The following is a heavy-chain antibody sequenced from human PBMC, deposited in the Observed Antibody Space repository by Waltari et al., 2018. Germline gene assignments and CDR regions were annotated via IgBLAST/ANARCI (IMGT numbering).Heavy chain of an antibody. CDR1: GYTFTSYD. V-gene: IGHV1-8*01. J-gene: IGHJ3*02. Sequence: QVQLVQSGAEVKKPGASVKVSCKASGYTFTSYDINWVRQATGQGLEWMGLMNPNSGNTGYAQKFQGRVTMTRNTSISTAYMELSSLRSEDTAVYYCASPQRYSSAWDAFDIWGQGTMVTVSS. CDR2: MNPNSGNT. CDR3: ASPQRYSSAWDAFDI. D-gene: IGHD6-19*01.